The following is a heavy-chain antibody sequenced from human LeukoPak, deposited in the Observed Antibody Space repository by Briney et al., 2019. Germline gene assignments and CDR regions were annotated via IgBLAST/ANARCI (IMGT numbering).Heavy chain of an antibody. J-gene: IGHJ3*02. CDR2: IYYSGGT. D-gene: IGHD6-19*01. Sequence: SETLSLTCTVSGGSISSYYWSWIRQPPGKGLEWIGYIYYSGGTNYNPSLKSRVTISVDTSKNQFSLKLSSVTAADTAVYYCARDFTVAGTGAFDIWGQGTMVTVSS. V-gene: IGHV4-59*01. CDR1: GGSISSYY. CDR3: ARDFTVAGTGAFDI.